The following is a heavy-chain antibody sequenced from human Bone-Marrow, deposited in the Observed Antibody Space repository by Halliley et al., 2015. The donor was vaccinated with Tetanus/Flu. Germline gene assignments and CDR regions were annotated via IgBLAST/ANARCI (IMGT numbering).Heavy chain of an antibody. CDR2: IRSKANNYAT. J-gene: IGHJ4*02. CDR3: TSAIVAAAGTLFDY. V-gene: IGHV3-73*01. Sequence: SLRLSCAASGVTFSGSVMHWVRQASGKGLEWVGRIRSKANNYATAYAVPVKGRFTISRDDSENTAYLQMNSLKTEDTAMYYCTSAIVAAAGTLFDYWGQGTLVTVSS. D-gene: IGHD6-13*01. CDR1: GVTFSGSV.